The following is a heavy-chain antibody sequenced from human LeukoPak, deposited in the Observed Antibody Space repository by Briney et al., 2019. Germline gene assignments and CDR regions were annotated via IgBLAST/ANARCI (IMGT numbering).Heavy chain of an antibody. V-gene: IGHV3-7*01. D-gene: IGHD1-26*01. J-gene: IGHJ4*02. CDR2: IRQDGSEI. Sequence: GGSLRLSCAASGFTFSNYWMSWVRQAPGKGLEWVANIRQDGSEIYYVDSVKGRFTISRDNAKNSLFLQMNSLRAEDTAVYYCARDKVVGATYFDFWGQGTLVTVSS. CDR3: ARDKVVGATYFDF. CDR1: GFTFSNYW.